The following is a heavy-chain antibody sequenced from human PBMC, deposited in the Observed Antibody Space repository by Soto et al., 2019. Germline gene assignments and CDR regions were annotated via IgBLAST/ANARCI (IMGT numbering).Heavy chain of an antibody. CDR3: AKRVRAYYASDY. CDR1: GFTFSSYG. V-gene: IGHV3-30*18. CDR2: ISYDGSNK. Sequence: QVQLVESGGGVVQPGRSLRLSCAASGFTFSSYGMHWVRQAPGKGLEWVAVISYDGSNKYYADSVKGRFTISRDNSKNTLYLQMNSLRAEDTAVYYSAKRVRAYYASDYWGQGTLVTVSS. D-gene: IGHD3-10*01. J-gene: IGHJ4*02.